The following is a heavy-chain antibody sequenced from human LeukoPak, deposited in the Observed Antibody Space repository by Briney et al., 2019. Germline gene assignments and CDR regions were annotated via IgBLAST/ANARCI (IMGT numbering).Heavy chain of an antibody. D-gene: IGHD2-2*02. V-gene: IGHV3-23*01. J-gene: IGHJ3*02. CDR2: ISGSGGST. CDR3: EKYQLPYDSAFDI. CDR1: GFTFSSYA. Sequence: PGGSLRLSCAASGFTFSSYAMSWVRQAPGKGLEWVSAISGSGGSTYYADSVKGRFTISRDNSKNTLYLQMNSLRAEDTAVYYCEKYQLPYDSAFDIWGQGTMVTVSS.